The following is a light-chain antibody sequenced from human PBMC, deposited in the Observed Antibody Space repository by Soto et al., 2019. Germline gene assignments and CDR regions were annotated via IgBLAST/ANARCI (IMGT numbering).Light chain of an antibody. CDR3: AAWDDSLNGVV. CDR1: SSNIGSNS. V-gene: IGLV1-44*01. Sequence: QSVLTQPPSASGTPVQRVTISCSGSSSNIGSNSVNWYQRLPGTAPKLLIYSNNQRPSGVPDRFSGSKSGTSASLAISGLQSEEEADYYCAAWDDSLNGVVFGGGTKLTVL. CDR2: SNN. J-gene: IGLJ2*01.